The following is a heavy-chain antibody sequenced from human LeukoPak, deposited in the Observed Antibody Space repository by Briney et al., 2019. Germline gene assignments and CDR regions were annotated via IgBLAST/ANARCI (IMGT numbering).Heavy chain of an antibody. CDR3: ARDYRGGWDDY. CDR1: GFTFTKHW. CDR2: IREDGNEK. D-gene: IGHD1-26*01. J-gene: IGHJ4*02. Sequence: PGGSLRLSCAATGFTFTKHWMSWVRQTTGKGLECVAKIREDGNEKHYVDSVKGRFTISRDNAKNSLYLQMNSLRVDDTAVYYCARDYRGGWDDYWGQGTVVTVSS. V-gene: IGHV3-7*01.